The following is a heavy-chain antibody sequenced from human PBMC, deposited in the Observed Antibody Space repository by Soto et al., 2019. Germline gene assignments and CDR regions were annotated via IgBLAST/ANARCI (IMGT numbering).Heavy chain of an antibody. CDR3: SKESGNSSGWYWCFFYY. Sequence: QVQLVESGGGVVQPGRSLRLSCAASGFTFSSYGMHWVRQAPGKGLEWVAVISYDGSNKYYADSVKGRFTISRDNYKNAQYLQMKRLKAEDSAVYYFSKESGNSSGWYWCFFYYRGQGTLVTVSS. D-gene: IGHD6-19*01. CDR2: ISYDGSNK. J-gene: IGHJ4*02. CDR1: GFTFSSYG. V-gene: IGHV3-30*18.